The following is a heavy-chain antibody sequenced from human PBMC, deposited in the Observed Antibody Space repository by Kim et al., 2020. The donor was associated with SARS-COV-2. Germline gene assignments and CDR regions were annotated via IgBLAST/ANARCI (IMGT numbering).Heavy chain of an antibody. D-gene: IGHD3-9*01. CDR3: TTDSPYFDWLVWFAP. J-gene: IGHJ5*02. V-gene: IGHV3-15*01. Sequence: APVKGRFTISRDDSKNTLYLQMNSLKTEDTAVYYCTTDSPYFDWLVWFAPWGQGTLVTVSS.